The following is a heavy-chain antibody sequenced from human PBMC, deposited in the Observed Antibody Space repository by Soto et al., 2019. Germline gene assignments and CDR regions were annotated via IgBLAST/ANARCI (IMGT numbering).Heavy chain of an antibody. CDR1: GGSISSGGYY. V-gene: IGHV4-31*03. J-gene: IGHJ4*02. Sequence: QVQLQESGPGLVKPSQTLSLTCTVSGGSISSGGYYWSWIRQHPGKGLEWIGYIYYSGSTYYNPSLRRRVTISVDTSKNQFSLKLSSVTAADTAVYYCARTVATIPEYYFDYWGQGTLVTVSS. CDR3: ARTVATIPEYYFDY. CDR2: IYYSGST. D-gene: IGHD5-12*01.